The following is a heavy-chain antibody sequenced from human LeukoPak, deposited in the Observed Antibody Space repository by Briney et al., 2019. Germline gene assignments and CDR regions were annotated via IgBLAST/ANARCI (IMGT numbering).Heavy chain of an antibody. CDR3: AKDIGGFQLLSMFGLVDY. CDR2: ISWNSGSI. D-gene: IGHD2-2*01. CDR1: GFTFSSYG. V-gene: IGHV3-9*01. J-gene: IGHJ4*02. Sequence: PGGSLRLSCAASGFTFSSYGMSWVRQAPGKGLEWVSGISWNSGSIGYADSVKGRFTISRDNAKNSLYLQMNSLRAEDTALYYCAKDIGGFQLLSMFGLVDYWGQGTLVTVSS.